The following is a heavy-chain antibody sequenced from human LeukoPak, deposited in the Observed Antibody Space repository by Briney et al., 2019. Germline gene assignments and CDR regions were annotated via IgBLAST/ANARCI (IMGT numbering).Heavy chain of an antibody. CDR1: DYTFTNYG. V-gene: IGHV1-18*01. J-gene: IGHJ4*02. CDR3: ARAYYYDTSGFYQFDY. Sequence: ASVKVSCKASDYTFTNYGINWVRQAPGQGLEWMGWISGYNGNTKYAQDFQGRVTMTTDTSTSTAYMELRSLRSNDTAVYFCARAYYYDTSGFYQFDYWGQGTLVTVPS. D-gene: IGHD3-22*01. CDR2: ISGYNGNT.